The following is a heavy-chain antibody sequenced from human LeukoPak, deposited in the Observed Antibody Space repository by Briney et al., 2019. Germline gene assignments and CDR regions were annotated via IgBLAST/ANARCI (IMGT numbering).Heavy chain of an antibody. CDR2: ISYDGSNK. CDR3: AKGPAWDDAFDI. J-gene: IGHJ3*02. Sequence: PGRSLRLSCAASGFTFSSYGMHWVRQAPGKGLEWVAVISYDGSNKYYADSVKGRFTISRDNSKNTLYLQMNSLRAEDTAVYYCAKGPAWDDAFDIWGQGTMVTVSS. V-gene: IGHV3-30*18. CDR1: GFTFSSYG. D-gene: IGHD1-26*01.